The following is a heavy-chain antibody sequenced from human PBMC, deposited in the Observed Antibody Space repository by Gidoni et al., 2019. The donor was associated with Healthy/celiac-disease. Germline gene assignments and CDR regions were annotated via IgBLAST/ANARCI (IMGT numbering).Heavy chain of an antibody. D-gene: IGHD2-2*01. J-gene: IGHJ4*02. Sequence: EVQLVESGGGLVKPGGSLILSCAASGFTFSSYSMNWVRQAPGKGLEWVSSISSSSSYIYYADSVKGRFTISRDNAKNSLYLQMNSLRAEDTAVYYCARQPADCSSTSCYAFDYWGQGTLVTVSS. CDR2: ISSSSSYI. V-gene: IGHV3-21*01. CDR3: ARQPADCSSTSCYAFDY. CDR1: GFTFSSYS.